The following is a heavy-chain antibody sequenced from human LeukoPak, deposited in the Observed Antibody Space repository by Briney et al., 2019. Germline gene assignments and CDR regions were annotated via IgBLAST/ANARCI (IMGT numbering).Heavy chain of an antibody. V-gene: IGHV4-39*07. CDR3: AREKLIAAAGTHWFDP. J-gene: IGHJ5*02. CDR1: GGSISSSSYY. Sequence: SETLSLTCTVSGGSISSSSYYWGWIRQPPGKGLEWIGSIYYSGSTYYNPSLKSRVTISVDTSKNQFSLKLSSVTAADTAVYYCAREKLIAAAGTHWFDPWGQGTLVTVSS. CDR2: IYYSGST. D-gene: IGHD6-13*01.